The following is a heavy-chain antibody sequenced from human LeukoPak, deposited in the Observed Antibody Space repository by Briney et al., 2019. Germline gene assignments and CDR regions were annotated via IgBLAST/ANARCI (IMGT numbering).Heavy chain of an antibody. CDR1: GFTFSSYS. D-gene: IGHD3-22*01. J-gene: IGHJ4*02. Sequence: GGSLRLSCAASGFTFSSYSMNWVRQAPGKGLEWVALIWYDGTNKYYADSVEGRFTISRDNSKNTLYLQMNSLSAEDTAVYYCVTTSSDPQDSSGYLGYWGQGTLVTVSS. CDR2: IWYDGTNK. CDR3: VTTSSDPQDSSGYLGY. V-gene: IGHV3-33*08.